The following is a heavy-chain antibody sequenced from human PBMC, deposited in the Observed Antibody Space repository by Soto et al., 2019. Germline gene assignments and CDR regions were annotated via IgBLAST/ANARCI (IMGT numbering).Heavy chain of an antibody. J-gene: IGHJ3*02. Sequence: VESLKISCKGSGYSFTTFWIGWVRQMPGEGLEWMGIIHPSDSDTRYSRSFEGQVTMSVDKSISTVYLQWSSLKASDTAMYYCARDSAFDIWGQGTMVTVSS. CDR2: IHPSDSDT. CDR1: GYSFTTFW. V-gene: IGHV5-51*01. CDR3: ARDSAFDI.